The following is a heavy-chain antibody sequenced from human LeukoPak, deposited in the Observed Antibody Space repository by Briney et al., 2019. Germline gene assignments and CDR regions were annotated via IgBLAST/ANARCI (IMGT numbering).Heavy chain of an antibody. CDR2: INPSAGTT. CDR3: ATGRWGVDY. V-gene: IGHV1-46*01. D-gene: IGHD3-16*01. CDR1: GYTFTSYY. J-gene: IGHJ4*02. Sequence: ASVKVSCKASGYTFTSYYMHWVRQAPGQGQGLEWMGVINPSAGTTSYAQRFQGRVTMTSDTSTSTAYMELSSLRSEDTAVYYCATGRWGVDYWGQGTLVTGSS.